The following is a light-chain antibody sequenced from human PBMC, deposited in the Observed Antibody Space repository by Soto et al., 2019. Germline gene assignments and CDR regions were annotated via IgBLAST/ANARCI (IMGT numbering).Light chain of an antibody. J-gene: IGLJ3*02. CDR2: EDT. V-gene: IGLV2-8*01. Sequence: QSALTQPPSASGSPGQSVTMSCTGTSSDVGGYNYVCWYQQHPGKAPKLIIYEDTKRPSGVPDRFTGSKSGNTASLTVSGLQAEDEADYYCSSHAGNNNWAVFGGGTKLTVL. CDR1: SSDVGGYNY. CDR3: SSHAGNNNWAV.